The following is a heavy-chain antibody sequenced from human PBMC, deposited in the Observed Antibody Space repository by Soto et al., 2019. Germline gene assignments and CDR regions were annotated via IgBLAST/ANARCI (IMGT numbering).Heavy chain of an antibody. CDR3: ARGCDFWSGYYIYYYYGMDV. CDR1: GGSFSGYY. CDR2: INHSGST. D-gene: IGHD3-3*01. J-gene: IGHJ6*02. Sequence: SETLSLTCAVYGGSFSGYYWSWIRQPPGKGLEWIGEINHSGSTNYNPSLKSRVTISVDTSKNQFSLKLSSVTAADTAVYYCARGCDFWSGYYIYYYYGMDVSGQGPTVTVYS. V-gene: IGHV4-34*01.